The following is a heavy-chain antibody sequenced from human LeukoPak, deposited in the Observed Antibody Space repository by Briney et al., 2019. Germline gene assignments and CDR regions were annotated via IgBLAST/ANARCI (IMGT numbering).Heavy chain of an antibody. CDR1: GFTFDDYA. CDR3: AKDSGPGIAVAGRYFDY. J-gene: IGHJ4*02. V-gene: IGHV3-23*01. Sequence: GGSLRLSCAASGFTFDDYAMHWVRQAPGKGLEWVSAISGSGGSTYYADSVKGRFTISRDNSKNTLYLQMNSLRAEDTAVYYCAKDSGPGIAVAGRYFDYWGQGTLVTVSS. CDR2: ISGSGGST. D-gene: IGHD6-19*01.